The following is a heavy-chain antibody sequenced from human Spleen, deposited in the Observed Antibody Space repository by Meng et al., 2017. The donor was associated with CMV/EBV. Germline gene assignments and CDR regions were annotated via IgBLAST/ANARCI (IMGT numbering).Heavy chain of an antibody. J-gene: IGHJ4*02. CDR3: AKARAGTRIPYYLES. V-gene: IGHV1-8*03. CDR1: GYTFHRHD. D-gene: IGHD3-10*01. Sequence: ASVKVSCKASGYTFHRHDINWVRQATGQGLEWIGWMNPDSGNAGFAQKFQGRVTITRDSSISTAYLELSSLSSDDTAVYYRAKARAGTRIPYYLESWGPGTLVTVSS. CDR2: MNPDSGNA.